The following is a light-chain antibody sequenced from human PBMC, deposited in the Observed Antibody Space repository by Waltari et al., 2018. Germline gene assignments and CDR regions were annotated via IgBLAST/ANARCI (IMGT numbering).Light chain of an antibody. CDR3: ASWDDSLSEYV. V-gene: IGLV1-47*01. CDR2: RNN. Sequence: QSVLTQPPSASGVPGQRVTISCSGSSSNIGSNFICWYQHLPGTAPKPLIHRNNQRPSGVPDRFSGSKSGTSASLAISGLLSEDEADYYCASWDDSLSEYVFGTGTKVTVL. J-gene: IGLJ1*01. CDR1: SSNIGSNF.